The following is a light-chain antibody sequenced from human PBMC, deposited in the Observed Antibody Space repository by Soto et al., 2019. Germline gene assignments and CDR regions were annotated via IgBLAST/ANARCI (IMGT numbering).Light chain of an antibody. Sequence: QSALTQPRSVSGSPGQSVTISCTGTSSDVGTYDFVSWYLQHPGKAPRLMIFDVSERPSGVPDRFSGSKSGNTASLTISGLQAEDEADYYCCLYAVTFYVFGTGTKVTVL. CDR1: SSDVGTYDF. J-gene: IGLJ1*01. V-gene: IGLV2-11*01. CDR3: CLYAVTFYV. CDR2: DVS.